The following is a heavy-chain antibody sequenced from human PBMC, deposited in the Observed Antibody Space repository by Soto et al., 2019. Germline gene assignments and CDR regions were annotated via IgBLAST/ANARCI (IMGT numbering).Heavy chain of an antibody. CDR2: ISDGNT. Sequence: QVQLVQSGAEVKKPGASVKFSCKASCYTFTSYGISWVRQAPGQGLEWMGWISDGNTNSAQKFQGRVTMTTDISTSTAYMELRSLRSDDTAVYYCSRGHHFYESGSPSWSAPDWGQGTLVTVSS. CDR3: SRGHHFYESGSPSWSAPD. D-gene: IGHD3-10*01. J-gene: IGHJ4*02. V-gene: IGHV1-18*04. CDR1: CYTFTSYG.